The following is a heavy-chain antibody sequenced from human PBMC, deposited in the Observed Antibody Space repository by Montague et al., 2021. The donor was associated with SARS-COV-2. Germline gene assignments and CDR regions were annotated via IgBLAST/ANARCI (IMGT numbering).Heavy chain of an antibody. CDR3: ARHGVLWFGVAENWFDP. CDR2: SKHSGGT. CDR1: GGSSSRGN. J-gene: IGHJ5*02. Sequence: SETLSLTCTGDGGSSSRGNWGRIGKPQGRRLVRFGYSKHSGGTNYNPSLKSRVTISVDTSKNQFSLKLSSVTAADTAVYYCARHGVLWFGVAENWFDPWGQGTLVTVSS. D-gene: IGHD3-10*01. V-gene: IGHV4-59*08.